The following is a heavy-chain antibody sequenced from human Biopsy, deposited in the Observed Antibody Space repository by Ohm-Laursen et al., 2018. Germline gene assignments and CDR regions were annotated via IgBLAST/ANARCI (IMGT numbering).Heavy chain of an antibody. J-gene: IGHJ3*02. D-gene: IGHD3-10*01. CDR1: GYTFTDYS. CDR3: ARDRMVTIITLVRADTFDI. Sequence: SVKVSCKASGYTFTDYSLHWVRQAPGQGLEWMGWVNPNSGATNYAQKFQGRVTMTSDTSISTAYIELRRLISDDTAVYFCARDRMVTIITLVRADTFDIWGQGTLVSVSS. CDR2: VNPNSGAT. V-gene: IGHV1-2*02.